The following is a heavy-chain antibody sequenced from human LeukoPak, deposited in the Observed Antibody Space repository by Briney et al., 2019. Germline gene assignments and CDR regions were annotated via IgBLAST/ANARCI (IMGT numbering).Heavy chain of an antibody. CDR3: RGTYYDFWSGYTWGYMDV. CDR2: IYTSGST. Sequence: SETLSLTCTVSGGSISSYYWSWIRQPPGKGLEWIGYIYTSGSTNYIPSLKSRVTISVDTSKNQFSLKLSSVTAADTAVYYCRGTYYDFWSGYTWGYMDVWGKGTTVTVSS. CDR1: GGSISSYY. V-gene: IGHV4-4*09. J-gene: IGHJ6*03. D-gene: IGHD3-3*01.